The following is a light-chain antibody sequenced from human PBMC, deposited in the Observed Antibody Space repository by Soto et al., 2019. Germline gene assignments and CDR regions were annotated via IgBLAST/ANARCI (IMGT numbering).Light chain of an antibody. V-gene: IGLV2-11*01. J-gene: IGLJ2*01. CDR1: NSDVGHYNY. Sequence: QYALTQPRSVSGSPGQSVTIYCTGTNSDVGHYNYVSWYQQHPGKAPKLIIFDVDKRPSGVPDRFSGSKSGNTASLTISGLQAEDEADYYCCSYAGSSWIFGGGTKLTVL. CDR2: DVD. CDR3: CSYAGSSWI.